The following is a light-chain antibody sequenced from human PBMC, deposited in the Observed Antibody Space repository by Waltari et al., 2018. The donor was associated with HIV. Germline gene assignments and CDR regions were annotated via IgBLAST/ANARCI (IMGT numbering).Light chain of an antibody. CDR3: QQYYSLPFT. J-gene: IGKJ3*01. V-gene: IGKV4-1*01. Sequence: DIVITHSPDTLAVSLVVRATIGCKSSLSLLSNSNSKDYLGWYQQKPGQPPKLLIYWASNRESGVPDRFNGSGSATYFTLTINSLQTEDVAVYFCQQYYSLPFTFGPGTRV. CDR1: LSLLSNSNSKDY. CDR2: WAS.